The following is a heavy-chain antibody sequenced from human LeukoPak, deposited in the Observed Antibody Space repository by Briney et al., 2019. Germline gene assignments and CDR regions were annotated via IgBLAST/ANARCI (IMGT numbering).Heavy chain of an antibody. CDR1: GGSFSGYY. J-gene: IGHJ3*02. D-gene: IGHD5-12*01. V-gene: IGHV4-34*01. CDR3: ARGVDPDAFDI. CDR2: INHSGST. Sequence: SETLSLNCAVYGGSFSGYYWSWIRQPPGKGLEWIGEINHSGSTNYNPSLKSRVTISVDTSKNQFSLKLSSVTAADTAVYYCARGVDPDAFDIWGQGTMVTVSS.